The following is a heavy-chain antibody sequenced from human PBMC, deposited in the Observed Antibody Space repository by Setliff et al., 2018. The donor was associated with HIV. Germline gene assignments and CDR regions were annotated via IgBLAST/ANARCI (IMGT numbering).Heavy chain of an antibody. CDR1: EVISTTYI. D-gene: IGHD1-1*01. CDR3: VRGSTKTTRGNGAFDL. Sequence: GESLKISCAASEVISTTYIGNWVRPAPGKGLEWLSSISGSGHFVKYAMSVRGRFTLSRDNSKKSLFLQMNNLTAADTGVYFCVRGSTKTTRGNGAFDLWGQGTMVTVSS. CDR2: ISGSGHFV. V-gene: IGHV3-21*03. J-gene: IGHJ3*01.